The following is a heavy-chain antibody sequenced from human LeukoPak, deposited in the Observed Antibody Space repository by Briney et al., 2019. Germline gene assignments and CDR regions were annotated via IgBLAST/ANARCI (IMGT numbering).Heavy chain of an antibody. J-gene: IGHJ4*02. CDR2: IYSGGST. Sequence: GGSLRLSCAASRFTVSSNYMSWVRQAPGKGLEWVSVIYSGGSTYYADSVKGRFTISRDNSKNTLYLQMNSLRAEDTAVYYCARRGRYDSSGYPYYFDYWGQGTLVTVSS. CDR3: ARRGRYDSSGYPYYFDY. D-gene: IGHD3-22*01. V-gene: IGHV3-53*01. CDR1: RFTVSSNY.